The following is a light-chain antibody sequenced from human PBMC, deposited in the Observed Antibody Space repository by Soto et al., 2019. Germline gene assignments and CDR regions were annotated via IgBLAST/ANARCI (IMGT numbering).Light chain of an antibody. CDR2: GAT. CDR3: QQTYSASFT. V-gene: IGKV1-39*01. Sequence: DIQMTQSPSSLSASVGDRVTITCRASQSITNYVNWYQHKPGQAPRLLIHGATSLPSWAPWVPSRFSGSGSGTDFTLTISSLQPEDIATYYCQQTYSASFTFGPGTKVDI. J-gene: IGKJ3*01. CDR1: QSITNY.